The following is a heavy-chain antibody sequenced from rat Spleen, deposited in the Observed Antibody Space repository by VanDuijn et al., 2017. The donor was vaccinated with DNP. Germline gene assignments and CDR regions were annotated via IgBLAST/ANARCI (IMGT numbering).Heavy chain of an antibody. V-gene: IGHV5-22*01. J-gene: IGHJ2*01. CDR1: GFIISDYY. CDR2: ISYDGGRT. CDR3: ARHVLPLRVWDY. Sequence: EVQLVEAGGGLVQPGRSLKLSCAASGFIISDYYMAWVRQAPTKGLEWVAYISYDGGRTYNGDSVKGRFTISRDNAKNNLYLQMNSLRSEDTATYYCARHVLPLRVWDYWGQGVMVTVSS. D-gene: IGHD1-4*01.